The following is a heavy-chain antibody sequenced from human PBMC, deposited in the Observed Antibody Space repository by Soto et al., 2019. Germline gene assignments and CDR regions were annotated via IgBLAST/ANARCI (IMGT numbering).Heavy chain of an antibody. J-gene: IGHJ6*02. Sequence: QVQLQQWGAGLLKPSETLSLTCAVYGGSFSGYYWSWIRQPPGKGLEWIGEINHSGSTNYNPSLKSRVTISVDTSKNQFSLKLSSVTAADTAVYYCARGAYYGSGSYYNARYYYYYGMDVWGQGTTVTVSS. D-gene: IGHD3-10*01. V-gene: IGHV4-34*01. CDR1: GGSFSGYY. CDR3: ARGAYYGSGSYYNARYYYYYGMDV. CDR2: INHSGST.